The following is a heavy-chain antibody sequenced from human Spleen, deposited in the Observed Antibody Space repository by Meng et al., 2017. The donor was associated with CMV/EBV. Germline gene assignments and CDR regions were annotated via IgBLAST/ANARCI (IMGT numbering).Heavy chain of an antibody. V-gene: IGHV3-43*01. D-gene: IGHD6-19*01. CDR1: GFTFDDYT. CDR3: AKAKAVAGIDYFDY. J-gene: IGHJ4*02. CDR2: ISWDGGST. Sequence: EGELVGAGGVVVQPGGSLRLSCAASGFTFDDYTMHWVRQAPGKGLEWVSLISWDGGSTYYADSVKGRFTISRDNSKNSLYLQMNSLRTEDTALYYCAKAKAVAGIDYFDYWGQGTLVTVSS.